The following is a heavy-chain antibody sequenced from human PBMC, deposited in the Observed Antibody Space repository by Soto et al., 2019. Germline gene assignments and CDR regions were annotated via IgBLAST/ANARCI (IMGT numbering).Heavy chain of an antibody. Sequence: GGSLRLSCAASGFTFSSYAMSWVRQAPGKGLEWVSAISGSGGSTYYADSVKGRFTISRDNSKNTLYLQMNSLRAEDTAVYYCAKEQGIAVAVVGAFDIWGQGTMVTVS. V-gene: IGHV3-23*01. D-gene: IGHD6-19*01. CDR1: GFTFSSYA. CDR3: AKEQGIAVAVVGAFDI. J-gene: IGHJ3*02. CDR2: ISGSGGST.